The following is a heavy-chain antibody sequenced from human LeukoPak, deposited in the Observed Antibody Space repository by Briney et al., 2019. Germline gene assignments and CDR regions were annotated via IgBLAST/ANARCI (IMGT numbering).Heavy chain of an antibody. CDR1: GFIFSDYT. D-gene: IGHD3-3*01. J-gene: IGHJ4*02. Sequence: GGSLRLSCAASGFIFSDYTMNWVRQTPGLAPEWVSSIHTSSDYVYYSDSAKGRFISSRDNAKNSLYLQMNSLRVEDTGVYYCTRKSAPFDLWGQGILVTVSS. V-gene: IGHV3-21*01. CDR2: IHTSSDYV. CDR3: TRKSAPFDL.